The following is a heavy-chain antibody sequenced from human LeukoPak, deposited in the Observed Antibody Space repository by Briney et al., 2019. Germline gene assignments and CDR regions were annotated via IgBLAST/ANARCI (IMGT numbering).Heavy chain of an antibody. V-gene: IGHV1-2*02. D-gene: IGHD7-27*01. Sequence: ASVKVSCKASGYTFTGYYMHWVRQAPGQGLEWMGWINPNSGGTNYAQKFQGRVTMTRDTSISTAYMELSRLRSDDTAVYYCARVLSHGRRTPWGLPYGMDVWAQGTTVTVSS. CDR2: INPNSGGT. CDR3: ARVLSHGRRTPWGLPYGMDV. J-gene: IGHJ6*02. CDR1: GYTFTGYY.